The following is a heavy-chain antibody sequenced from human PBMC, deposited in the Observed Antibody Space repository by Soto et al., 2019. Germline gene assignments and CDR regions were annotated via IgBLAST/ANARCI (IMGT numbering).Heavy chain of an antibody. J-gene: IGHJ6*02. D-gene: IGHD3-9*01. V-gene: IGHV1-2*04. Sequence: QVPLVQSGAEVKKPGASVKVSCKASGYTFTGYYMHWVRQAPGQGLEWMGWINPNSGGTNYAQKFQGWVTMTRDTSISTAYMELSRLRSDDTAVYYCARGRYFDWLLTGPYGMDVWGQGTTVTVSS. CDR3: ARGRYFDWLLTGPYGMDV. CDR1: GYTFTGYY. CDR2: INPNSGGT.